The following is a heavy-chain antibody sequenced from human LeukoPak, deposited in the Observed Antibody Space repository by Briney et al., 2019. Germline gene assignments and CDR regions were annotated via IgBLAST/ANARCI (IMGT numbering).Heavy chain of an antibody. Sequence: GGSLRLSCAASGFTVSSNYMSWVRQAPGKGLEWVSVIYSGGSTYYADSVKGRFTISRHNSENTLYLQMNSLRAEDTAVYYCARLFRPYYDSSGYSDYWGQGTLVTVSS. CDR3: ARLFRPYYDSSGYSDY. J-gene: IGHJ4*02. CDR2: IYSGGST. CDR1: GFTVSSNY. D-gene: IGHD3-22*01. V-gene: IGHV3-53*04.